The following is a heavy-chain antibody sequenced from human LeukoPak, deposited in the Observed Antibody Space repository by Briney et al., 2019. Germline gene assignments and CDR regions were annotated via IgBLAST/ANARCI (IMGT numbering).Heavy chain of an antibody. D-gene: IGHD2-2*01. CDR2: VYHSGST. J-gene: IGHJ5*02. CDR3: ARVVGSSSSKNWLDP. V-gene: IGHV4-38-2*01. Sequence: PSETLSLTCAVSGYSITDGYYWGCIRQPPGKRPEYIGFVYHSGSTYYNPPLSRRVNMSVDTSKTQFSLPLTSVTAAEPAVYFCARVVGSSSSKNWLDPWGQGTLVTVSS. CDR1: GYSITDGYY.